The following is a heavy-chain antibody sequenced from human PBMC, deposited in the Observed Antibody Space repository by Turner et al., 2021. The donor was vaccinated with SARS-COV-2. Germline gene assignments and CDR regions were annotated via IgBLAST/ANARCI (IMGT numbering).Heavy chain of an antibody. CDR2: IYYSGST. Sequence: QVQLQESGPGLVKPSQTLSLTCTVSGGSISSGGYYWSWIRQHPGKGPEWIGYIYYSGSTYYNPSLKSRVTISVDTSKNQFSLKLSSVIAADTAVYYCARLRYFDWSYYFDYWGQGTLVTVSS. V-gene: IGHV4-31*03. CDR1: GGSISSGGYY. D-gene: IGHD3-9*01. J-gene: IGHJ4*02. CDR3: ARLRYFDWSYYFDY.